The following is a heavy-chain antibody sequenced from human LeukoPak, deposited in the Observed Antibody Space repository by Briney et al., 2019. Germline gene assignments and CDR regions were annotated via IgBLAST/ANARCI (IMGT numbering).Heavy chain of an antibody. Sequence: GASVKVSCKASGYTFTGYYMHWVRQAPGQGLEWMGWINPNSGGTNFAQKFQGRVTMTRDTSISTAYMELSRLRSDDTAVYYCARGEGLAGGDGYNPGASDIDYWGQGTLVTVSS. CDR3: ARGEGLAGGDGYNPGASDIDY. CDR2: INPNSGGT. J-gene: IGHJ4*02. CDR1: GYTFTGYY. V-gene: IGHV1-2*02. D-gene: IGHD5-24*01.